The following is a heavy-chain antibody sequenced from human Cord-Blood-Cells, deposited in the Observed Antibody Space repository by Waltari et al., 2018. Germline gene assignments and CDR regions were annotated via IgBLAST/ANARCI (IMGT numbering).Heavy chain of an antibody. CDR3: ATDRRDCYNYGDAFDI. CDR2: VDPEKGET. D-gene: IGHD5-12*01. CDR1: GYTLTELS. Sequence: QVQLVQSGAEVKKPGASVKVSCKVSGYTLTELSMHWVRQAPGKGLEWMGGVDPEKGETIYAQKFQGRVTMTEDTSTDTAYMELSSLRSEETAVYYCATDRRDCYNYGDAFDIWGQGTMVTVSS. J-gene: IGHJ3*02. V-gene: IGHV1-24*01.